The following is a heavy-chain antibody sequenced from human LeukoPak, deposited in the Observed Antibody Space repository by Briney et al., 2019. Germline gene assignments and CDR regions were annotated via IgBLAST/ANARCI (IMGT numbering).Heavy chain of an antibody. Sequence: GASVKVSCKASGGTFSSYAISWVRQAPGQGLEWMGRIIPILGIANYAQKFQGRVTITADKHTSTAYMELSSLRYEDTAVYYCAAHEGGSYYGYWGQGTLVTVSS. D-gene: IGHD3-16*01. J-gene: IGHJ4*02. CDR1: GGTFSSYA. CDR2: IIPILGIA. CDR3: AAHEGGSYYGY. V-gene: IGHV1-69*04.